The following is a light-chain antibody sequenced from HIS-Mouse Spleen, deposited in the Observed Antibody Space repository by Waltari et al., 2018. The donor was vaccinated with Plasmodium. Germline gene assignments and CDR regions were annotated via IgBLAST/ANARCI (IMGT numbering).Light chain of an antibody. CDR1: RSDVGGYNY. CDR2: EVS. J-gene: IGLJ2*01. CDR3: SSYAGSNNFVV. Sequence: QSALTQPPSASGSPGQSVTIPCTGTRSDVGGYNYVSWYQPHPGKAPKLMIYEVSKRPSGVPDRFSGSKSGNTASLTVSGLQAEDEADYYCSSYAGSNNFVVFGGGTKLTVL. V-gene: IGLV2-8*01.